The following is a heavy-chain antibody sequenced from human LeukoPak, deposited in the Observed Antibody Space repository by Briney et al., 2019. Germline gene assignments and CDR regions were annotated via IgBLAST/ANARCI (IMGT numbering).Heavy chain of an antibody. V-gene: IGHV4-4*07. CDR1: GGSISSYY. CDR2: IYTSGTT. Sequence: SETLPLTCTVSGGSISSYYWSWIRQPAGKGLEWIGRIYTSGTTNYNPSLKSRVTMSVDTSKNQFSLKLSSVTAADTAVYYCASYYYDSSGLREDYFDYWGQGTLVTVSS. CDR3: ASYYYDSSGLREDYFDY. D-gene: IGHD3-22*01. J-gene: IGHJ4*02.